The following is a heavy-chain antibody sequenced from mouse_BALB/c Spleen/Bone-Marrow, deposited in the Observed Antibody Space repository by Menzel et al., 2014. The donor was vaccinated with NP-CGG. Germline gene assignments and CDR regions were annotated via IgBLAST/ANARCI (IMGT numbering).Heavy chain of an antibody. V-gene: IGHV2-2*02. CDR3: ASNWDYAMDY. CDR1: GFSLTSYG. Sequence: VQLQESGPGLAQPSQSLSITCTVSGFSLTSYGVHWVRQSPGKGLEWLGVIWSGGSTDYNAAFISRLSISKDNSKSQAFFKMNSLQANDTAIYYCASNWDYAMDYWGQGTSVTVSS. CDR2: IWSGGST. D-gene: IGHD4-1*01. J-gene: IGHJ4*01.